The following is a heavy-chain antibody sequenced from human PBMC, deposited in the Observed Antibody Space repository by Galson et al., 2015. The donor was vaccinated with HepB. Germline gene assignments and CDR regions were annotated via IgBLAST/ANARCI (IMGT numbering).Heavy chain of an antibody. J-gene: IGHJ5*02. CDR1: GFTFSSYG. Sequence: SLRLSCAASGFTFSSYGMHWVRQAPGKGLEWVAVIWFDGSNKYYADSVKGRFTISRDNSKNTLYLQMNSLRAEDTAVYYCARGTWFGELSALRFDPWGQGTLVTVSA. CDR3: ARGTWFGELSALRFDP. V-gene: IGHV3-33*01. D-gene: IGHD3-10*01. CDR2: IWFDGSNK.